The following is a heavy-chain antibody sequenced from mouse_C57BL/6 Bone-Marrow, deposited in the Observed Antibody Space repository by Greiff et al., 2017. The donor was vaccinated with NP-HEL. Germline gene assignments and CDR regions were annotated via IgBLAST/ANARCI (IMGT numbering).Heavy chain of an antibody. D-gene: IGHD1-1*01. J-gene: IGHJ2*01. Sequence: EVQLQQSGPVLVKPGASVKMSCKASGYTFTDYYMNWVKQSHGKSLEWIGVINPYNGGTSYNQKFKGKATLTVDKSSSTAYMELNSLTSEDSAVYYCAREDYYGSSYEVYWGQGTTLTVSS. CDR1: GYTFTDYY. CDR3: AREDYYGSSYEVY. V-gene: IGHV1-19*01. CDR2: INPYNGGT.